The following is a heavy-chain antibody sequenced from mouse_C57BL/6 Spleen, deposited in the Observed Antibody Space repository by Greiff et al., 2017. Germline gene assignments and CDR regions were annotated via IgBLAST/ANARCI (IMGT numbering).Heavy chain of an antibody. V-gene: IGHV5-4*03. CDR2: ISDGGSYT. Sequence: EVKLMESGGGLVKPGGSLKLSCAASGFTFSSYAMSWVRQTPEKRLEWVATISDGGSYTYYPDNVKGRFTISRDNAKNNLYLQMSHLKSEDTAMYDCARGNYDRAFDYWGQGTTLTVSS. CDR1: GFTFSSYA. CDR3: ARGNYDRAFDY. D-gene: IGHD2-4*01. J-gene: IGHJ2*01.